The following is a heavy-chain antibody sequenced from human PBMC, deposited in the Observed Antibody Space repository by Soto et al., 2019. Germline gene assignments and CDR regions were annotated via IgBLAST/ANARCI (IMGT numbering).Heavy chain of an antibody. V-gene: IGHV3-23*01. CDR1: GFTFSSYA. J-gene: IGHJ4*02. Sequence: EVQLLESGGGLVQPGGSLRLSCAASGFTFSSYAMSWVRQAPGKGLEWVSAISGSGGSTYYADSVKGRFTISRDNXKXMLYLQMNSLSAEDTAVYYCASGGDITMVRGVIRGYWGQGTLVTVSS. CDR2: ISGSGGST. CDR3: ASGGDITMVRGVIRGY. D-gene: IGHD3-10*01.